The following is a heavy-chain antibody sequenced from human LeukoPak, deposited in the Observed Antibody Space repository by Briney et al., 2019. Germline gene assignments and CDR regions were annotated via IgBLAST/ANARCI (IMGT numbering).Heavy chain of an antibody. D-gene: IGHD3-16*01. Sequence: GGSLSLSCAASGFTFSSYDMHWVRQATGQGLEWVSAIGTAGDPYYPGSVKGRFTISRENAKDSLYLQMNSLRAGDTAVYYCARGSVGGELAYWGQGTLVTVSS. CDR2: IGTAGDP. J-gene: IGHJ4*02. CDR1: GFTFSSYD. CDR3: ARGSVGGELAY. V-gene: IGHV3-13*05.